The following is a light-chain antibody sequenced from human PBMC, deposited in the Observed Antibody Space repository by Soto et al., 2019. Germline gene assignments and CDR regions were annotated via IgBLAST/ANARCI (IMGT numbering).Light chain of an antibody. V-gene: IGKV3-20*01. CDR1: QSVRSSY. CDR3: QQYGSSPKT. Sequence: EIVLTQSPGTLSLSPGERATLSCRASQSVRSSYLAWYQQKPGQAPRLLIYGASSRATGIPDRFSGSGSGTDFPLTISRLEPDDFAVYYCQQYGSSPKTCGQGPKVEIK. J-gene: IGKJ1*01. CDR2: GAS.